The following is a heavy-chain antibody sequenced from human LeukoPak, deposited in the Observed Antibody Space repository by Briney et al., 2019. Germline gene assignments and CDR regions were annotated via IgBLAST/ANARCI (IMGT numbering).Heavy chain of an antibody. J-gene: IGHJ6*03. CDR1: GFTFSSYW. CDR2: IKQDGSEK. D-gene: IGHD6-13*01. CDR3: ARAGVQPKLYYYYYYMDV. V-gene: IGHV3-7*01. Sequence: GGSLRLSCAASGFTFSSYWMSWVRQAPGKGLEWVANIKQDGSEKYYVDSVKGRFTISRDNAKNSLYLQMNSLRAEDTAVYHCARAGVQPKLYYYYYYMDVWGKGTTVTVSS.